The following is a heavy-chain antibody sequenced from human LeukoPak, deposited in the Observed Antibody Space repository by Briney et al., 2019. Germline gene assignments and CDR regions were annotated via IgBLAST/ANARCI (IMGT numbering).Heavy chain of an antibody. CDR3: ARGSLLEWWFIDY. Sequence: KSSETLSLTCAVYGGSFSGYYWSWIRQPPGKGLEWIGEINHSGSTNYNPSLKSRVTISVDTSKNQFSLKLSSVTAADTAVYYCARGSLLEWWFIDYWGQGTLVTVSS. V-gene: IGHV4-34*01. J-gene: IGHJ4*02. CDR2: INHSGST. CDR1: GGSFSGYY. D-gene: IGHD3-3*01.